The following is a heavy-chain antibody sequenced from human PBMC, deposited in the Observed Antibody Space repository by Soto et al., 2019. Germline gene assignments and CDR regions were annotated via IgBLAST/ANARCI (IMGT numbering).Heavy chain of an antibody. J-gene: IGHJ2*01. V-gene: IGHV4-34*01. D-gene: IGHD3-9*01. CDR2: INDRGSI. CDR1: GGSFSGYY. CDR3: ARESHDILTGPPWVWYFDL. Sequence: QVQLQQWGAGPLRPLETLSLTCGVSGGSFSGYYWAWIRQSPGKGLEWIGEINDRGSINYNPPLKSRVRISVDTSKNHYSLNLRSVTAAHTAVYYCARESHDILTGPPWVWYFDLWGRGTLVTVSS.